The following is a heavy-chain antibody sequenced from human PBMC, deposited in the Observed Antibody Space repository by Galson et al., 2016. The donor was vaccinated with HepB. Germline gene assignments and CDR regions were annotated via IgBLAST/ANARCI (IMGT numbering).Heavy chain of an antibody. CDR1: GGSVSSDGYY. CDR3: ARFSGRYNGDFDY. D-gene: IGHD1-26*01. V-gene: IGHV4-39*02. Sequence: ETLSLTCTVSGGSVSSDGYYWSWIRQPPGKGLEWIGSKSSSASTPYNPSLKSRVSISADTSKNHFSLEVTSVTAADTAVYYCARFSGRYNGDFDYWGQGTLVTVSS. CDR2: KSSSAST. J-gene: IGHJ4*02.